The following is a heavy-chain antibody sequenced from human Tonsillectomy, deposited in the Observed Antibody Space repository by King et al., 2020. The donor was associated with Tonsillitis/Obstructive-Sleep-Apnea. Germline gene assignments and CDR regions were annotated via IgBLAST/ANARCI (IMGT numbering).Heavy chain of an antibody. Sequence: AASGFIFEDYPMHWVRQAPGKGLEWVSGITWNSGRIDYSDSVKGRFTISRDNAKNSLFLQMNSLKPDDTAFYYCTRGRLAARYHDPPKYYFDFWGLGTLVTVSS. J-gene: IGHJ4*02. V-gene: IGHV3-9*01. D-gene: IGHD1-14*01. CDR1: GFIFEDYP. CDR3: TRGRLAARYHDPPKYYFDF. CDR2: ITWNSGRI.